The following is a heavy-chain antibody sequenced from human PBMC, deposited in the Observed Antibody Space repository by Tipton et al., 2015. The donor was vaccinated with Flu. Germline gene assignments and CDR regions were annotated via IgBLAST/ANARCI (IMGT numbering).Heavy chain of an antibody. Sequence: QLVQSGGGLIQPGGSLRLSCAASGFSVSSNYMSWVRQAPGKGLEWVSVIYSGCSTYYADSVKGRFTISRDNSKLYLQMNSLRAEDTAVYYCASRRGGDYPYFDYWGQGTLVTVSS. J-gene: IGHJ4*02. D-gene: IGHD4-17*01. CDR1: GFSVSSNY. CDR3: ASRRGGDYPYFDY. V-gene: IGHV3-53*01. CDR2: IYSGCST.